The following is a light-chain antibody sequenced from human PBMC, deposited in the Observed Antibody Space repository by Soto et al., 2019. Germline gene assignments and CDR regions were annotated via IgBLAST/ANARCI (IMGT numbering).Light chain of an antibody. J-gene: IGKJ1*01. V-gene: IGKV1-5*01. CDR1: QGISNW. CDR2: DAS. CDR3: HQYDSFPWT. Sequence: DIQMTQSPSTLSASVGDRVTITCRASQGISNWLAWYQQKPGKPPKLLIYDASGLDSGVPSRFSGSGYGTELTLTISGLQPQDFATIYCHQYDSFPWTFGQGTKVDIK.